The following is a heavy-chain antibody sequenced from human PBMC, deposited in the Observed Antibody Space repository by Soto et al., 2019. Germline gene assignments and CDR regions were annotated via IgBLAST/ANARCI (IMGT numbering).Heavy chain of an antibody. CDR3: AREYYYDSSGYSLRWFDP. CDR2: INPNSGGT. D-gene: IGHD3-22*01. J-gene: IGHJ5*02. V-gene: IGHV1-2*02. Sequence: ASVKVSCKASGYTFTGYYMHWVRQAPGRGLEWMGWINPNSGGTNYAQKFQGRVTMTRDTSISTAYMELSRLRSDDTAVYYCAREYYYDSSGYSLRWFDPWGQGTLVTVSS. CDR1: GYTFTGYY.